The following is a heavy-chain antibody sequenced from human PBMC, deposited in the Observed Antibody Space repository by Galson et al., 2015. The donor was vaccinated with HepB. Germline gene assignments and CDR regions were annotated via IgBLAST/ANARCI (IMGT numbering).Heavy chain of an antibody. J-gene: IGHJ4*02. Sequence: SVKISCKASGGTFSSYAISWVRQAPGQGLEWMGGIIPILGIANYAQKFQGRVTITADKSTSTAYMELSSLRYEDTAVYYCARGGAAAGTGYFDYWGQGTLVTVSS. CDR2: IIPILGIA. CDR1: GGTFSSYA. D-gene: IGHD6-13*01. CDR3: ARGGAAAGTGYFDY. V-gene: IGHV1-69*10.